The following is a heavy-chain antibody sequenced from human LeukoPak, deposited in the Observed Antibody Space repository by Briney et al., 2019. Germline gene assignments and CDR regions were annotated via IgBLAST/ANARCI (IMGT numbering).Heavy chain of an antibody. V-gene: IGHV4-59*08. J-gene: IGHJ5*02. CDR1: GGSISGYY. Sequence: SETLSLTCTVSGGSISGYYWSWIRQPPGKRLEWIGYVYDTGATNYNPSLKSRFTISIDTSKNQFSLYLSSVTAADTAVYYCAKLPLIATTRGGFDPWGQGTLVTVSS. CDR2: VYDTGAT. D-gene: IGHD1/OR15-1a*01. CDR3: AKLPLIATTRGGFDP.